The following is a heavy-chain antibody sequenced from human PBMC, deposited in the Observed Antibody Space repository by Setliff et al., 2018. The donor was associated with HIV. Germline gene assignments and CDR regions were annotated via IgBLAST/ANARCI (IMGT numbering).Heavy chain of an antibody. CDR3: ARGVGSSSDGTWFDP. Sequence: SETLSLTCAVYGGSFSGYYWTWIRQPPGKGLEWIGEINHSGSANYNPSRKSRFTMSVDTSKNQFSLNLTSVTAADTAVYYCARGVGSSSDGTWFDPWGQGNLVTVSS. D-gene: IGHD6-6*01. V-gene: IGHV4-34*01. J-gene: IGHJ5*02. CDR1: GGSFSGYY. CDR2: INHSGSA.